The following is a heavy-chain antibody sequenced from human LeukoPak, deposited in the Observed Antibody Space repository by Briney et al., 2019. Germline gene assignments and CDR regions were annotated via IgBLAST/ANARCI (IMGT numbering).Heavy chain of an antibody. CDR3: VREQSAAMSY. J-gene: IGHJ4*02. CDR1: GFTFSSEW. D-gene: IGHD2-2*01. CDR2: INRDGSIT. Sequence: GGSLRLSCEASGFTFSSEWMHWVRQGPGKGLVWVSRINRDGSITTYADSVKGRFTISRDNAKNTLYLEMNSLRAEDTAVYYCVREQSAAMSYGGQGTLFTVSS. V-gene: IGHV3-74*03.